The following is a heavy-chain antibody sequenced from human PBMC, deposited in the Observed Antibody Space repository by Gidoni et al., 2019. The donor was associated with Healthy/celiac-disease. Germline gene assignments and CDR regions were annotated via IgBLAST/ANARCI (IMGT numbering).Heavy chain of an antibody. CDR3: ARDGVVVAATYSYYYYGMDV. D-gene: IGHD2-15*01. CDR2: ISYDGSNK. Sequence: QVQLVESGGGVVQPGRSLRLSCAASGFTFSSYAMHWVRQAPGKGLEWVAVISYDGSNKYYADSVKGRFTISRDNSKNMLYLQMNSLRAEDTAVYYCARDGVVVAATYSYYYYGMDVWGQGTTVTVSS. V-gene: IGHV3-30*01. CDR1: GFTFSSYA. J-gene: IGHJ6*02.